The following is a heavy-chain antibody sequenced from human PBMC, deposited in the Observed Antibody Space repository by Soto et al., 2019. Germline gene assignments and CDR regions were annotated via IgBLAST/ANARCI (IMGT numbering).Heavy chain of an antibody. CDR3: AKSHQGGYYDHYYYYMDV. CDR2: ISGSGGST. J-gene: IGHJ6*03. CDR1: GFTFSSYA. V-gene: IGHV3-23*01. Sequence: GGSLRLSCAASGFTFSSYAMSWVRQAPGKGLEWVSAISGSGGSTYYADSVKGRFTISRDNSKNTLYLQMNSLRAEDTAVYYCAKSHQGGYYDHYYYYMDVWGKGTTVTVSS. D-gene: IGHD3-22*01.